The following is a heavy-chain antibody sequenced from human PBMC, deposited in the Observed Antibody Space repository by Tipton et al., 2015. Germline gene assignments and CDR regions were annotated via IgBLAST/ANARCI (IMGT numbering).Heavy chain of an antibody. Sequence: QLVQSGAEVKKPGASVKVSCKSSGYTFTTYYIHWVRQAPGQGLEWMGISNPSGGGTYYVQKFQDRISMTRDTYTSTVYMEVSSLRSEDTAVYYCARKSPGQWPPGYYFDYWGQGTLVTVSS. V-gene: IGHV1-46*01. D-gene: IGHD6-19*01. CDR3: ARKSPGQWPPGYYFDY. CDR2: SNPSGGGT. J-gene: IGHJ4*02. CDR1: GYTFTTYY.